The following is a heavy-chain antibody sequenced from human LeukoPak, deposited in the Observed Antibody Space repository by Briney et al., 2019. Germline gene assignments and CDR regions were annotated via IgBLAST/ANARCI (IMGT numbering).Heavy chain of an antibody. D-gene: IGHD6-13*01. CDR2: IYDSGST. V-gene: IGHV4-59*01. CDR1: GGAISSYY. CDR3: ARHGTAGNISTWSDY. J-gene: IGHJ4*02. Sequence: SETLSLTCTVSGGAISSYYWSWIRQPPGKGLEWIGYIYDSGSTKYNPSLKSRVTISVDTSKNQFSLKLTSVTAADTAVYYCARHGTAGNISTWSDYWGQGTLVTVSS.